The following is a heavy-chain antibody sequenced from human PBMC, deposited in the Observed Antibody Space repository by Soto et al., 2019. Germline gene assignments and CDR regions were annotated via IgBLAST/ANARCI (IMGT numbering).Heavy chain of an antibody. CDR3: ASQGGYSSGWYYFDY. D-gene: IGHD6-19*01. Sequence: SVKVSCKASGGTFSSYAISWVRQAPGQGLEWMGGIIPIFDTANYAQKFQGRVTITADESTSTAYMELSSLRSEDTAVYYCASQGGYSSGWYYFDYWGQGTLVTVSS. CDR2: IIPIFDTA. V-gene: IGHV1-69*13. CDR1: GGTFSSYA. J-gene: IGHJ4*02.